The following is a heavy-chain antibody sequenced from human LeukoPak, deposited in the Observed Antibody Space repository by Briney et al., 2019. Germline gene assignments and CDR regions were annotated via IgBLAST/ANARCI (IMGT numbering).Heavy chain of an antibody. V-gene: IGHV3-30-3*01. CDR2: ISYDGSNK. J-gene: IGHJ4*02. D-gene: IGHD4-23*01. Sequence: GGSLRLSCAASGFTFSSYAVSWVRQAPGKGLEWVAVISYDGSNKYYADSVKGRFTISRDNSKNTLYLQMNSLRAEDTAVYYCAREVDYGGNLDYWGQGTLVTVSS. CDR3: AREVDYGGNLDY. CDR1: GFTFSSYA.